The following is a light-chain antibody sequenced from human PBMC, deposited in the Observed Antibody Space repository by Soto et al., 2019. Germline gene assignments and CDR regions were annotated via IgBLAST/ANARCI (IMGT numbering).Light chain of an antibody. J-gene: IGKJ2*01. CDR3: QQYDTFPFT. CDR1: QSVSTW. V-gene: IGKV1-5*03. Sequence: DVQMTQSPSTLSASVGDRVTITCRASQSVSTWLAWYRHRPGKAPNLLIYKASTLESGVPSRFSGSGSGTEFTLTISSLQPDDFATYYCQQYDTFPFTFGQGTKLEIK. CDR2: KAS.